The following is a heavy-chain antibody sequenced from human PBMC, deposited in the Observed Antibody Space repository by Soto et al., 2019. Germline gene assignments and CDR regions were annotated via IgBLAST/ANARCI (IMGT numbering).Heavy chain of an antibody. D-gene: IGHD3-10*01. CDR2: INGDGASL. CDR1: GFIFSSFW. Sequence: QPGGSLRLSCSGSGFIFSSFWMHWVRQGPGKGLEWVSRINGDGASLAYAESVKGRFSISRDNVKNTLHLQMNSLGVDDTAVYFCAREGSLGLDVWGRGTTVTVSS. J-gene: IGHJ6*02. CDR3: AREGSLGLDV. V-gene: IGHV3-74*03.